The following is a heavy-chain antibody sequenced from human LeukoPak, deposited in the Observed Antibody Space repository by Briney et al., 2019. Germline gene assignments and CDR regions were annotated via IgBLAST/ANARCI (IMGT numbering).Heavy chain of an antibody. CDR1: GGSISSGSYY. CDR2: IYTSGST. D-gene: IGHD6-13*01. CDR3: ARDQVGIAAAGGFDY. J-gene: IGHJ4*02. Sequence: SETLSLTCTVSGGSISSGSYYWSWIRQPAGKGLEWIGRIYTSGSTNYNPSLKSRVTISVDTSKNQFSLKLSSVTAGDTALYYCARDQVGIAAAGGFDYWGQGTLVTVSS. V-gene: IGHV4-61*02.